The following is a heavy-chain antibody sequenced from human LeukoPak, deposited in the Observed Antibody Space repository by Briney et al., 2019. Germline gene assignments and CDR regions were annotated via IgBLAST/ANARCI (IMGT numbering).Heavy chain of an antibody. CDR3: ARARYYYYGMDV. Sequence: PSETLSLTCAVYGGSFSGYYWSWIRQPPGKGLEWIGEINHSGSTNYNPSLKSRVTISADTSKNQLSLKLSSVTAADTAVYYCARARYYYYGMDVWGQGTTVTVSS. CDR2: INHSGST. V-gene: IGHV4-34*01. J-gene: IGHJ6*02. CDR1: GGSFSGYY.